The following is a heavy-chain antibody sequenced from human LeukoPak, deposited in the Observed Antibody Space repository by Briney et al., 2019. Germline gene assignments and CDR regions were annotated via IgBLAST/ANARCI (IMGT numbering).Heavy chain of an antibody. CDR3: AKDSGWD. J-gene: IGHJ4*02. CDR2: ISGSVGST. CDR1: GFTFSSYA. V-gene: IGHV3-23*01. Sequence: GGSLRLSCAASGFTFSSYAVSWVRQAPGKGLEWVSRISGSVGSTYYADSVKGRFTISRDNSKDTLYLQMNGLRVEDTAVYYCAKDSGWDWGQGTLVTVSS. D-gene: IGHD3-10*01.